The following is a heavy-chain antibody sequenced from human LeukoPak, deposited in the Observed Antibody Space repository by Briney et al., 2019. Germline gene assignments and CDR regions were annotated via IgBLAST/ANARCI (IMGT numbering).Heavy chain of an antibody. CDR1: GGSFSGYY. CDR2: INHSGST. J-gene: IGHJ4*02. V-gene: IGHV4-34*01. D-gene: IGHD4-11*01. Sequence: SETLSLTCAVYGGSFSGYYWSWIRQPPGKGLEWIGEINHSGSTNYNPSLKSRVTISVDTSKNQFSLKLSSVTAADTAVYHCALNYHFDYWGQGTLVTVSS. CDR3: ALNYHFDY.